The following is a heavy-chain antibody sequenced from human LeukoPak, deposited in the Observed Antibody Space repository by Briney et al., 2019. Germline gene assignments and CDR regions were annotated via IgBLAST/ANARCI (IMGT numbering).Heavy chain of an antibody. CDR3: ARADCSGGSCYSFDY. V-gene: IGHV5-51*01. CDR2: IYPGDSDT. J-gene: IGHJ4*02. D-gene: IGHD2-15*01. CDR1: GYSFTSYW. Sequence: PGESLKISCKGSGYSFTSYWIGWVRQMPGKGLEWMGIIYPGDSDTRYSPSFQGQVTISADKSISTVYLQWSSLKASDTAMYYCARADCSGGSCYSFDYWGQGTLVTVSS.